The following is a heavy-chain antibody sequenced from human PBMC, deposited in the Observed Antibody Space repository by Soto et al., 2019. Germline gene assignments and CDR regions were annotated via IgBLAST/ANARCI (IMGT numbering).Heavy chain of an antibody. CDR3: ARSRGPRNRTAFHX. CDR1: GASLSSGYYY. Sequence: SETLSLTCTVSGASLSSGYYYWGWIRQPPGKGLEWIGSIHYSESSYFYPSLQSRVTIYLDTSQKQISLNLSSVTGADTAVYYCARSRGPRNRTAFHXWGQVTMVTVS. D-gene: IGHD3-10*01. V-gene: IGHV4-39*01. CDR2: IHYSESS. J-gene: IGHJ3*02.